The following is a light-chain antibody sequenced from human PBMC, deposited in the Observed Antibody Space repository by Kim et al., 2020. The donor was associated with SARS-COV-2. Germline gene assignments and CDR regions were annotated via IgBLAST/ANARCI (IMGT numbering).Light chain of an antibody. Sequence: SVSPGERATLSCRASQSVRSNLAWYQQNPGQAPRLLIYGASTRATGIPARFSGSGSGTEFTLTISSLQSEDFAVYYCQQYNNWPYTFGQGTKLEI. J-gene: IGKJ2*01. CDR3: QQYNNWPYT. V-gene: IGKV3-15*01. CDR2: GAS. CDR1: QSVRSN.